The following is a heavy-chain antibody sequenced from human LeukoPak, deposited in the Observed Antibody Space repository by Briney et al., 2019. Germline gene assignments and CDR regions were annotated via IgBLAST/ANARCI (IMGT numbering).Heavy chain of an antibody. D-gene: IGHD3-3*01. CDR2: IYYRGGT. CDR1: GGSVNSGSYY. J-gene: IGHJ5*02. V-gene: IGHV4-61*01. CDR3: AREWVFGVALDWIDP. Sequence: SETLSLTCTVSGGSVNSGSYYWGWIRQPRGKGLEWIVHIYYRGGTNYNPSLKSRVTISVDTSKNQFSLKVNSMTAADTAVYYCAREWVFGVALDWIDPWGQGTLVTVSS.